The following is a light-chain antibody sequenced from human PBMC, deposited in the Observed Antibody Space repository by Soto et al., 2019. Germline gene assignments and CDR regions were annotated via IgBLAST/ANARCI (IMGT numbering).Light chain of an antibody. J-gene: IGLJ1*01. CDR2: DVV. CDR1: SSDVVGYNY. CDR3: SSYTSSDTLV. V-gene: IGLV2-14*01. Sequence: QSALTQPASVSVSPGQSITISCTGTSSDVVGYNYVSWYQQHPGKAPKLMIYDVVNRPSGVSNHFAGSKSGNAASLTISGLKAEDESEYYCSSYTSSDTLVFGTGTQVPVL.